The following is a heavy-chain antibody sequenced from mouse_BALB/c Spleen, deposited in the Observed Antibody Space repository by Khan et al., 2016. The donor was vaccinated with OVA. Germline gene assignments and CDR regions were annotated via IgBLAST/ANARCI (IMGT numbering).Heavy chain of an antibody. CDR1: GYSITSDYA. Sequence: VQLQQSGPGLVKPSQSLSLTCTVTGYSITSDYAWNWIRQFPGNKLEWMGHISYSGNTKYNPSLKSRISITRDTSKNQFFLQLNSVTTEDTATYSCARIYGGDFDYWGQGTTLTVSS. V-gene: IGHV3-2*02. CDR2: ISYSGNT. J-gene: IGHJ2*01. D-gene: IGHD1-1*01. CDR3: ARIYGGDFDY.